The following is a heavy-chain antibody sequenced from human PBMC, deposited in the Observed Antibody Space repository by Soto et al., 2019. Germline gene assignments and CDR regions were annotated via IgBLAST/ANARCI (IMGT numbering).Heavy chain of an antibody. CDR2: ISSSGSTI. D-gene: IGHD4-17*01. J-gene: IGHJ5*02. CDR1: GFTFSSYE. V-gene: IGHV3-48*03. Sequence: GGSLRLSCAASGFTFSSYEMNWVRQAPGKGLEWVSYISSSGSTIYYADSVKGRFTISRDNAKNSLYLQMNSLRAEDTAVYYCARDHDDLNWFDPWGQGTLVTVSS. CDR3: ARDHDDLNWFDP.